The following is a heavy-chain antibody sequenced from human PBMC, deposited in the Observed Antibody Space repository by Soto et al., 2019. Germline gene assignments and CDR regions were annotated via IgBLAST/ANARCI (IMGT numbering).Heavy chain of an antibody. J-gene: IGHJ6*02. Sequence: SETLSLTCTVSGGSISSGDYYWSWIRQPPGKGLEWIGYIYYSGSTYYNPSPRSRVTISVDTSKNQFSLTLSSVTAADTAVYYCARDKRITIFGVVIEGDPTDYYGMDVWGQGTTVTVSS. D-gene: IGHD3-3*01. V-gene: IGHV4-30-4*01. CDR1: GGSISSGDYY. CDR2: IYYSGST. CDR3: ARDKRITIFGVVIEGDPTDYYGMDV.